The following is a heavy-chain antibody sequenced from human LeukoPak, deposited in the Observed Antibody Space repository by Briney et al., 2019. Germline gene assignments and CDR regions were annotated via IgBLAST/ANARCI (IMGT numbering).Heavy chain of an antibody. CDR3: AREGGKGSGYYTGY. Sequence: SETLSLTCAVYGGSFSGYYWSWIRQPPGKGLEWIGEINHSGSTNYNPSLKSRVTISVDTSKNQFSLNLSSVTAADTAVYYCAREGGKGSGYYTGYWGQGTLVTVSS. D-gene: IGHD3-3*01. CDR1: GGSFSGYY. V-gene: IGHV4-34*01. CDR2: INHSGST. J-gene: IGHJ4*02.